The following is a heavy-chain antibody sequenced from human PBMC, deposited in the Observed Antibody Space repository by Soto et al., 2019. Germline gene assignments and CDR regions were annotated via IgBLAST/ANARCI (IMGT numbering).Heavy chain of an antibody. J-gene: IGHJ4*02. D-gene: IGHD2-21*02. Sequence: GGSLRLSCAASGFTFSSYAMSWVRQAPGKGLEWVSAISGSGGSTYYADSVKGRFTISRDNSKNTLYLQMNSLRAEDTAVYYCAKDLSGRHIVVVTAIDYWGQGTLVTVSS. CDR2: ISGSGGST. CDR1: GFTFSSYA. CDR3: AKDLSGRHIVVVTAIDY. V-gene: IGHV3-23*01.